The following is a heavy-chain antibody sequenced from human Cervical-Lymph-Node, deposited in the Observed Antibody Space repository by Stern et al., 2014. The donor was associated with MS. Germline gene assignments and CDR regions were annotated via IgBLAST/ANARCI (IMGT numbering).Heavy chain of an antibody. CDR3: ARDQLDGLDV. D-gene: IGHD1-1*01. CDR1: GGSFSSYT. CDR2: VIHIIGIA. Sequence: QVQLVQSGAEVKKPGSSVRVSCKASGGSFSSYTIHWIRQAPGEGLEWLERVIHIIGIANYAQKFQGRVSITASKSTGTAYMDLSSLTSDDTAIYFCARDQLDGLDVWGHGTPVIVSS. J-gene: IGHJ6*02. V-gene: IGHV1-69*08.